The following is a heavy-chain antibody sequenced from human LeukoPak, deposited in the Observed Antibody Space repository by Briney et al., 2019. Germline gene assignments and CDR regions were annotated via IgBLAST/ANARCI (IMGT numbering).Heavy chain of an antibody. CDR3: ARVNGDYYFDY. CDR2: IYHSGST. V-gene: IGHV4-30-2*01. CDR1: GGSISIGGYS. D-gene: IGHD4-17*01. J-gene: IGHJ4*02. Sequence: SETLSLTCAVSGGSISIGGYSWSWIRQPPGKGLEWIGYIYHSGSTYYNPSLKSRVTISVDRSKNQFSLKLSSVTAADTAVYYCARVNGDYYFDYWGQGTLVTVSS.